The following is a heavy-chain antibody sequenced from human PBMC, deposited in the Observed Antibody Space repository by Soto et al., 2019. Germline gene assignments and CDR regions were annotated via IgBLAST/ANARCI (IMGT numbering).Heavy chain of an antibody. CDR3: ARIMAYYYDSSGYYYDN. CDR2: IDWDDDK. Sequence: CTFSGFSLSTSGMCVSWIRQPPGKALEWLALIDWDDDKYHSTSLKTRLTISKDTSKNQVVLTMTNMDPVDTATYYCARIMAYYYDSSGYYYDNWGQGTLVTVSS. D-gene: IGHD3-22*01. J-gene: IGHJ4*02. V-gene: IGHV2-70*01. CDR1: GFSLSTSGMC.